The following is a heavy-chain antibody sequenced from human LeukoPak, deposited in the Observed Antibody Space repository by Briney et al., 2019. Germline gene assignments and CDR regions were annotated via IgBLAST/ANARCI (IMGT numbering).Heavy chain of an antibody. Sequence: GASVKVSCKASGYTFTSYGISWVRQAPGQGLEWMGWISAYNGNTNYAQKLQGRVTMTTDTSTSTAYMELRSLRSDDTAVYYCARGMELLLRGQRWEPDGRLAYWGQGTLVTVSS. CDR3: ARGMELLLRGQRWEPDGRLAY. J-gene: IGHJ4*02. V-gene: IGHV1-18*01. CDR1: GYTFTSYG. CDR2: ISAYNGNT. D-gene: IGHD2-15*01.